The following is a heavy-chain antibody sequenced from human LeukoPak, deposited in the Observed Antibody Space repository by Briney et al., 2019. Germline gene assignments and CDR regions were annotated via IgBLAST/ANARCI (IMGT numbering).Heavy chain of an antibody. D-gene: IGHD5-18*01. CDR1: GGSISSHY. CDR2: IYYSGST. V-gene: IGHV4-59*08. CDR3: ARQGYSYGGYYYGMDV. J-gene: IGHJ6*02. Sequence: SETLSLTCTVSGGSISSHYWSWIRQPPGKGLEWIGYIYYSGSTNYNPSLKSRVTISVDTSKNQFSLKLSSVTAADTAVYYCARQGYSYGGYYYGMDVWGQGTTVTVSS.